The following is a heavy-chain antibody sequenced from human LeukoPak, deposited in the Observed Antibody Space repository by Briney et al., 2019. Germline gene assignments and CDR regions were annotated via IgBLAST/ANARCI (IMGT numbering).Heavy chain of an antibody. CDR2: ISSSSSTI. V-gene: IGHV3-48*04. CDR3: ARAPAYCGGDCYRLDY. D-gene: IGHD2-21*02. CDR1: GFTFSSYS. J-gene: IGHJ4*02. Sequence: GGSLRLSCAASGFTFSSYSMNWVRQAPGKGLEWVSYISSSSSTIYYADSVKGRFTISRDNAKNSLYLQMNSLRAEDTAVYYCARAPAYCGGDCYRLDYWGQGTLVTVSS.